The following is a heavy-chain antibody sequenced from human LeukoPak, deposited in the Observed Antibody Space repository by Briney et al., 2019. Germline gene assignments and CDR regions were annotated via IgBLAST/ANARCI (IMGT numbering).Heavy chain of an antibody. CDR2: IIPILGIA. CDR1: GYTFTDYY. J-gene: IGHJ6*02. Sequence: ASVKVSCKASGYTFTDYYMHWVRQAPGQGLEWMGRIIPILGIANYAQKFQGRVTITADKSTSTAYMELSSLRSEDTAVYYCAREGLRIAAAGYYYYYGMDVWGQGTTVTVSS. CDR3: AREGLRIAAAGYYYYYGMDV. D-gene: IGHD6-13*01. V-gene: IGHV1-69*04.